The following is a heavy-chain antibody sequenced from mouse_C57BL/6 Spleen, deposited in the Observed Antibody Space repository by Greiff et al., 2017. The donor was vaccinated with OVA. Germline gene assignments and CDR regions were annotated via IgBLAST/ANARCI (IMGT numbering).Heavy chain of an antibody. CDR3: ARGDGYEY. CDR1: GYTFTSYW. J-gene: IGHJ2*01. CDR2: IDPSDSYT. D-gene: IGHD2-2*01. Sequence: VQLQQPGAELVMPGASVKLSCKASGYTFTSYWMHWVKQRPGQGLEWIGEIDPSDSYTNYNQKFKGKSTLTVDKSSSTAYMQLSSLTSEDSAVYYCARGDGYEYWGQGTTLTVSS. V-gene: IGHV1-69*01.